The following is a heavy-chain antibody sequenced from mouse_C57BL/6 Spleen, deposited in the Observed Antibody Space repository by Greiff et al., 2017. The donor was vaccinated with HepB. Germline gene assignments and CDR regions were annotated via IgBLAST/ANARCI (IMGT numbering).Heavy chain of an antibody. CDR1: GYTFTSYW. CDR2: IDPSDSYT. V-gene: IGHV1-50*01. CDR3: ASTLSDAMDY. Sequence: QVQLQQPGAELVKPGASVKLSCKASGYTFTSYWMQWVKQRPGQGLEWIGEIDPSDSYTNYNQKFKGKATLTVDTSSSTAYMQLRSLTSEDSAVYYCASTLSDAMDYWGQGTSVTVSS. J-gene: IGHJ4*01. D-gene: IGHD6-1*01.